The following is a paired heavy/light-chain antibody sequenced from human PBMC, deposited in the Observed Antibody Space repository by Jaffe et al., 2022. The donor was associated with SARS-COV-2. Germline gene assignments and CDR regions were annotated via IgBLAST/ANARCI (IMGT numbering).Light chain of an antibody. V-gene: IGKV1-5*03. J-gene: IGKJ2*01. CDR1: QSISSW. CDR3: QQYNSYSPA. Sequence: DIQMTQSPSTLSASVGDRVTITCRASQSISSWLAWYQQKPGKAPKLLIYKASSLESGVPSRFSGSGSGTEFTLTISSLQPDDFATYYCQQYNSYSPAFGQGTKLEIK. CDR2: KAS.
Heavy chain of an antibody. J-gene: IGHJ4*02. CDR1: GYTFTSYA. D-gene: IGHD3-3*01. Sequence: QVQLVQSGAEVKKPGASVKVSCKASGYTFTSYAMHWVRQAPGQRLEWMGWINAGNGNTKYSQKFQGRVTITRDTSASTAYMELSSLRSEDTAVYYCARAKYYDFWSGYYAGVSYFDYWGQGTLVTVSS. V-gene: IGHV1-3*01. CDR2: INAGNGNT. CDR3: ARAKYYDFWSGYYAGVSYFDY.